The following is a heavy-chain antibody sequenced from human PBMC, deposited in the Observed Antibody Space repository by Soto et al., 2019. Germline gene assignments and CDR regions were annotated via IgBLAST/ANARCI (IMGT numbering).Heavy chain of an antibody. D-gene: IGHD3-10*01. CDR3: ARDLYYGSGSPLGY. J-gene: IGHJ4*02. CDR2: ISYDGSNK. Sequence: GGSLRLSCAASGFTFSTYIMNWVRQAPGKGLECVSVISYDGSNKYYADSVKGRFTISRDNSKNTLFLQMNSLRVEDAAVYYCARDLYYGSGSPLGYWGQGTLVTVSS. CDR1: GFTFSTYI. V-gene: IGHV3-30-3*01.